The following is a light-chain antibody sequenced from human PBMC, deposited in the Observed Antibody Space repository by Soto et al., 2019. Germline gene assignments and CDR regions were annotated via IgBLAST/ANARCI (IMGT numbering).Light chain of an antibody. Sequence: IQMTQSPSSFSASTGDRVTITCRASQGISSYLAWYQQKPGKAPKLLIYAASTLQSGVPSRFSGSGSGTEFTLTISRLQPDDVATYYCLQYSSHSWTFGQGTKV. CDR1: QGISSY. J-gene: IGKJ1*01. V-gene: IGKV1-8*01. CDR2: AAS. CDR3: LQYSSHSWT.